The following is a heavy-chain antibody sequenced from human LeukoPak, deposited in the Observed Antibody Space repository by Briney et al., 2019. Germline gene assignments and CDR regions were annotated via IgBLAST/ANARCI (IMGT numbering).Heavy chain of an antibody. J-gene: IGHJ4*02. CDR3: ARLREEQWLVFDY. CDR1: GGSISSGGYY. V-gene: IGHV4-61*08. D-gene: IGHD6-19*01. Sequence: SQTLSLTCTVSGGSISSGGYYWSWIRQPPGKGLEWIGYIYYSGSTNYNPSLKSRVTISVDTSKNQFSLKLSSVTAADTAVYYCARLREEQWLVFDYWGQGTLVTVSS. CDR2: IYYSGST.